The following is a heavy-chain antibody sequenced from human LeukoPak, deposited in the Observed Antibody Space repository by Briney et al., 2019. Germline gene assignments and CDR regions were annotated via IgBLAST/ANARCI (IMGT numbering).Heavy chain of an antibody. Sequence: SETLSLTCTVSGGSISSYYWSWIRQPPGKGLEWIGEINHSGSTNYNPSLKSRVTISVDTSKNQFSLKLSSVAAADTAVYYCATLGRVGYSSSWYEGGWFDPWGQGTLVTVSS. CDR3: ATLGRVGYSSSWYEGGWFDP. D-gene: IGHD6-13*01. J-gene: IGHJ5*02. CDR2: INHSGST. V-gene: IGHV4-34*01. CDR1: GGSISSYY.